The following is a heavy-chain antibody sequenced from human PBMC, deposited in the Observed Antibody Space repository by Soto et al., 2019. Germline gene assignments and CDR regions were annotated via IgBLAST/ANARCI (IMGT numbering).Heavy chain of an antibody. CDR3: AKISVAGIALNYFDS. V-gene: IGHV3-23*01. CDR2: ISGSGGVT. D-gene: IGHD6-19*01. Sequence: EVQLLESGGGLVQPGRSLRLSCAASAFTFSSYAMSWVRQAPGKGLEWFSTISGSGGVTYYADSVKGRFTISRDNSKNTLYLQMNSLRAEDTAVYYCAKISVAGIALNYFDSWGQGTLVTVSS. CDR1: AFTFSSYA. J-gene: IGHJ4*02.